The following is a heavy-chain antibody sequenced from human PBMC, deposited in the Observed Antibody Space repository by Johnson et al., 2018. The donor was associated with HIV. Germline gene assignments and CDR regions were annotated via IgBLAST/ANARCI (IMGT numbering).Heavy chain of an antibody. J-gene: IGHJ3*02. CDR2: MYSGGNT. CDR3: ARSWELGETAFDI. V-gene: IGHV3-66*02. CDR1: AFSVSNNY. D-gene: IGHD1-26*01. Sequence: VQLVESRGGLVQSGASLRLPCGASAFSVSNNYLNWVRQAPGKGLEWVSIMYSGGNTYYAYSVRGLFTISRDNAKNFLYLQMNSLRAEDTAVYYCARSWELGETAFDIWGQGTMVTVSS.